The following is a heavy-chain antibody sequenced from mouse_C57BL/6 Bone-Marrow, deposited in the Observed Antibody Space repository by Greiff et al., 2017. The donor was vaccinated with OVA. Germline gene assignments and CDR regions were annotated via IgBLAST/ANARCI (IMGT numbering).Heavy chain of an antibody. CDR3: AREERLLLDY. V-gene: IGHV1-82*01. Sequence: VQLQQSGPELVKPGASVKISCKASGYAFSSSLMNWVKQRPGKGLEWIGRIYPGDGDTNYNGKFKGKATLTADKSSSTAYMQLSSLTSEDSAVYFCAREERLLLDYWGQGTTLTVSS. CDR1: GYAFSSSL. D-gene: IGHD2-3*01. CDR2: IYPGDGDT. J-gene: IGHJ2*01.